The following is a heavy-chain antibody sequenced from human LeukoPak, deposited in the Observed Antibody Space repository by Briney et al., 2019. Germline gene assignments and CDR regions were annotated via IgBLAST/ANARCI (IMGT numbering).Heavy chain of an antibody. V-gene: IGHV3-73*01. J-gene: IGHJ4*02. D-gene: IGHD2-8*01. CDR2: IRSKANSYAT. CDR1: GVTFSGSA. Sequence: GGSLRLSCAASGVTFSGSAMLWVRQASGKGLECVGRIRSKANSYATAYAASVKGRFTISRDDSKNTAYLQMNSLKTEDTAVYYCTRQVFHFDYWGQGTLVTVSS. CDR3: TRQVFHFDY.